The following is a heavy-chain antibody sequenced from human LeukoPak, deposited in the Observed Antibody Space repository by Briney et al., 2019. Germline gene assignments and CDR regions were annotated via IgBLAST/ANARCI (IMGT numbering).Heavy chain of an antibody. J-gene: IGHJ6*02. D-gene: IGHD2-15*01. CDR3: AKSFYNIVVVVAATCMDV. CDR2: ISGSGGST. Sequence: GGSLRLSCAASGFTFSSYAMSWVRQAPGKGLGWVSAISGSGGSTYYADSVKGRFTISRDNSKNTLYLQMNSLRAEDTAVYYCAKSFYNIVVVVAATCMDVWGQGTTVTVSS. CDR1: GFTFSSYA. V-gene: IGHV3-23*01.